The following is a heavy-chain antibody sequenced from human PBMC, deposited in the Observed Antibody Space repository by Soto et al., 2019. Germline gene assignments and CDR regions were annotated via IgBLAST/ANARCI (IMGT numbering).Heavy chain of an antibody. CDR1: GGSINSGNYY. V-gene: IGHV4-39*01. Sequence: LQLQYAGPGLVKPSATLSLTCTVSGGSINSGNYYWGSILQPPGKGLEWIGIIYNTGSTYYRPDLKSRVAVSIDTPNDRFSLRLSSATAADTAVYYCVKHGFQYHMDVWGRGSPVTVS. J-gene: IGHJ6*03. CDR3: VKHGFQYHMDV. CDR2: IYNTGST. D-gene: IGHD3-10*01.